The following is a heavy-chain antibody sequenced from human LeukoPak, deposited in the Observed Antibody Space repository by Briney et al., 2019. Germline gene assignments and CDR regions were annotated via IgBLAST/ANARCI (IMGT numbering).Heavy chain of an antibody. Sequence: SETLSLTCAVYGGSFSGYYWSWIRQPPGKGLEWIGEINHSGSTNYNPSLRSRVTISVDTSKNQFSLKLSSVTAADTAVYYCARGHSGYDYFYYYGMDVWGQGTTVTVSS. D-gene: IGHD5-12*01. V-gene: IGHV4-34*01. J-gene: IGHJ6*02. CDR3: ARGHSGYDYFYYYGMDV. CDR2: INHSGST. CDR1: GGSFSGYY.